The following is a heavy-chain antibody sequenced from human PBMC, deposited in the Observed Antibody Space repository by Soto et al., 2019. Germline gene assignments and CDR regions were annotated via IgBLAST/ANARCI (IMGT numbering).Heavy chain of an antibody. CDR1: GFTFSSYS. Sequence: EVQLVESGGGLVKPGGSLRLSCAASGFTFSSYSMNWVRQAPGKGLEWVSSISSSSSYIYYADSVKGRFTISRDNAKNSLYLQMNSLRAEDTVVYYCAREIRVSSWPFDYWGQGTLVTVSS. CDR3: AREIRVSSWPFDY. D-gene: IGHD6-13*01. CDR2: ISSSSSYI. V-gene: IGHV3-21*01. J-gene: IGHJ4*02.